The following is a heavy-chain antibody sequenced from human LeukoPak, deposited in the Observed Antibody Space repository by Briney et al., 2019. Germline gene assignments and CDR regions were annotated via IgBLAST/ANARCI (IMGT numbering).Heavy chain of an antibody. CDR2: ISSSGSTI. J-gene: IGHJ5*02. Sequence: LGGSLRLSCAASGFTFSSYEMNWVRQAPGKGLECVSYISSSGSTIYYADSVKGRFTISRDNAKNSLYLQMNSLRAEDTAVYYCARAGGSSWFKSYNWFDPWGQGTLVTVSS. D-gene: IGHD6-13*01. CDR1: GFTFSSYE. CDR3: ARAGGSSWFKSYNWFDP. V-gene: IGHV3-48*03.